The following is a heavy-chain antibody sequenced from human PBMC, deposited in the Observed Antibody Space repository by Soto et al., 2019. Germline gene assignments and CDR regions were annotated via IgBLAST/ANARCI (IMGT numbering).Heavy chain of an antibody. CDR1: GYTFTTYD. V-gene: IGHV1-18*01. J-gene: IGHJ4*02. CDR2: ISTYNANT. CDR3: ARGGTYGNYVGY. Sequence: QVQLVQSGAEVKKPGASVKVSCKTSGYTFTTYDITWVRQAPEQGLEWMGWISTYNANTNYAQKFQGRVTMTTDTSTSTAYMELRSLGSDDTAVYYCARGGTYGNYVGYWGQGTLVTVSS. D-gene: IGHD4-17*01.